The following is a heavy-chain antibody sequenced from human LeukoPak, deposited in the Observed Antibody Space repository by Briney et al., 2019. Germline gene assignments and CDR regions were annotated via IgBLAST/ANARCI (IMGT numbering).Heavy chain of an antibody. CDR1: GFTLSYYW. Sequence: PGGSLRLSCAASGFTLSYYWMSWVRQAPGKGLRWVAGINQDGSEKYYVDSVKGRFTISRDNAKNSLYLQMNSLRAEDTAVYYCARMGSGNFDSWGQGTQVTVSS. D-gene: IGHD1-1*01. CDR2: INQDGSEK. J-gene: IGHJ4*02. V-gene: IGHV3-7*01. CDR3: ARMGSGNFDS.